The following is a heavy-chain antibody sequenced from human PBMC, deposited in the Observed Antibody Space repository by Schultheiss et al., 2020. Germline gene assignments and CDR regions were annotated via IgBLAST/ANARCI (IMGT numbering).Heavy chain of an antibody. J-gene: IGHJ4*02. D-gene: IGHD3-3*02. Sequence: WIRQPPGKGLEWVSGISWNSGSIGYADSVKGRFTISRDNANNSLFLQMNSLRVDDSAVYYCARAAPDFKYSIHGNFDYWGQGTLVTVSS. CDR2: ISWNSGSI. CDR3: ARAAPDFKYSIHGNFDY. V-gene: IGHV3-9*01.